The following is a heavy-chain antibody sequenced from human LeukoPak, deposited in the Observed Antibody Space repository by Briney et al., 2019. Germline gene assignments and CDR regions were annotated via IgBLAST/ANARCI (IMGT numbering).Heavy chain of an antibody. CDR3: AREGPYDAFDI. Sequence: PGGSLRLSCAASGFTFSSYWRSWVRQAPGKGLEWVANIKQDGSEKYYVDSVKGRFTISRDNAKNSLYLQMNSLRAEDTAVYYCAREGPYDAFDIWGQGTMVTVSS. V-gene: IGHV3-7*01. CDR2: IKQDGSEK. CDR1: GFTFSSYW. J-gene: IGHJ3*02.